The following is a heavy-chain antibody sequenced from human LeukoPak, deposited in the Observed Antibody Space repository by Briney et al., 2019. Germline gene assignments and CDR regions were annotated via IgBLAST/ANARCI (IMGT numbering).Heavy chain of an antibody. V-gene: IGHV3-30*02. J-gene: IGHJ4*01. CDR1: GFTFSSYG. CDR3: ARAPVVSCRGAFCYPLDY. D-gene: IGHD2-15*01. Sequence: GGSLRLSCAASGFTFSSYGVHWVRQAPGKGLEWVTFIRYDGSNKYYADSVKGRFTISRDNSKNTLYLQMNSLRAEDTAVYFCARAPVVSCRGAFCYPLDYWGHGILITVSS. CDR2: IRYDGSNK.